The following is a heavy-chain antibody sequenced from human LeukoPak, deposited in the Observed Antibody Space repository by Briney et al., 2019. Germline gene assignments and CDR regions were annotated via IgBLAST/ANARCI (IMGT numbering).Heavy chain of an antibody. D-gene: IGHD3-10*01. V-gene: IGHV4-59*01. J-gene: IGHJ4*02. CDR3: AREIYGSGSYFDY. CDR1: GGSISSYY. CDR2: IYYSGST. Sequence: MSSETLSLTCTVSGGSISSYYWSWIRQPPGKGLEWVGYIYYSGSTNYNPSLKSRVTISVDTSKNQFSLKLSSVTAADTAVYYCAREIYGSGSYFDYWGQGTLVTVSS.